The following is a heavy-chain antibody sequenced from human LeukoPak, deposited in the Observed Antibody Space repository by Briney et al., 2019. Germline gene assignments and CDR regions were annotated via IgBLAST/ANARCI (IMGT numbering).Heavy chain of an antibody. CDR2: IKQDGSKE. Sequence: GGSLRLSCAASGFTFSNQWMTWVRQAPGKGLEWVANIKQDGSKEHYVDSVKGRFTTSRDSAKNSVYLQMNSLRAEDTAVYYCARDFSPMRADSTGGNVWFDAFDIWGQGTMVTVSS. J-gene: IGHJ3*02. D-gene: IGHD3-16*01. CDR1: GFTFSNQW. V-gene: IGHV3-7*01. CDR3: ARDFSPMRADSTGGNVWFDAFDI.